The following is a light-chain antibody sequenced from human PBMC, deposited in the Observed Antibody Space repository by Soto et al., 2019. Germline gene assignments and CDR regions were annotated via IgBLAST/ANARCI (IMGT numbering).Light chain of an antibody. J-gene: IGKJ1*01. CDR2: DAS. Sequence: DIQMTQSPSSLSASVGDRVTITCRARQSISSYLNWYQQKPGKAPKLLIYDASSLHSGVPSRFSGSGSGTDFNITISSLQPADFATYYCHQSYTTLRTFGQGNTVEFK. V-gene: IGKV1-39*01. CDR1: QSISSY. CDR3: HQSYTTLRT.